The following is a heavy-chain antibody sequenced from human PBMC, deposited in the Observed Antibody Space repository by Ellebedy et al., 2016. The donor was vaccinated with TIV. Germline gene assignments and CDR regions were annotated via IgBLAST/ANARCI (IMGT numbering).Heavy chain of an antibody. CDR1: GFTFSSYG. D-gene: IGHD4-17*01. V-gene: IGHV3-33*01. J-gene: IGHJ4*02. CDR3: ARALKPDYGDYGDY. Sequence: PGGSLRLSCAASGFTFSSYGMHWVRQAPGKGLEWVAVIWYDGSNKYYADSVKGRFTISRDNSKNTLYLQMNSLRAEDTAVYYCARALKPDYGDYGDYWGQGTLVTVSS. CDR2: IWYDGSNK.